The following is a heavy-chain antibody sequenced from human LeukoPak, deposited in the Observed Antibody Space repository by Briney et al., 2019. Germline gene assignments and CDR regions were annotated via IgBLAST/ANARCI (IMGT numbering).Heavy chain of an antibody. J-gene: IGHJ4*02. CDR1: GGSISSGSYY. V-gene: IGHV4-61*02. CDR3: ARAGYYGSGSYYYY. CDR2: IYTSGST. Sequence: PSETLSLTCTVSGGSISSGSYYWSWIRQPAGKGLEWIGRIYTSGSTNYNPSLKSRVTISVDTSKNQFSLKLSSVTAADTAVYYCARAGYYGSGSYYYYWGQGTLVTVSS. D-gene: IGHD3-10*01.